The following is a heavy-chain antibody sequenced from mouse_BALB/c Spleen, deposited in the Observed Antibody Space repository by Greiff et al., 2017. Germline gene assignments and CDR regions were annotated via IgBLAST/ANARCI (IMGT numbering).Heavy chain of an antibody. J-gene: IGHJ3*01. V-gene: IGHV5-6*01. CDR1: GFTFSSYG. CDR2: ISSGGSYT. CDR3: ARLGGYGSSYWFAY. Sequence: EVQLVESGGDLVKPGGSQKLSCAASGFTFSSYGMSWVRQTPDKRLEWVATISSGGSYTYYPDSVKGRFTISRDNAKNTLYLQMSSLKSEDTAMYYCARLGGYGSSYWFAYWGQGTLVTVSA. D-gene: IGHD1-1*01.